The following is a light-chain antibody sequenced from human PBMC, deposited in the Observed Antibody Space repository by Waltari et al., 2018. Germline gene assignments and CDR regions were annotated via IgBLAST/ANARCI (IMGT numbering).Light chain of an antibody. Sequence: QSVLTQPPSVSGAPGQRVTISCTGGSSNIGAGYDVHRYQQLPGTAPKPLIYVNSNRHSGVPDRFSGSKSGTSASLAITGLQAEDDAYYYCQSFDSSLSGFYVFGTGTKVTVL. V-gene: IGLV1-40*01. J-gene: IGLJ1*01. CDR3: QSFDSSLSGFYV. CDR2: VNS. CDR1: SSNIGAGYD.